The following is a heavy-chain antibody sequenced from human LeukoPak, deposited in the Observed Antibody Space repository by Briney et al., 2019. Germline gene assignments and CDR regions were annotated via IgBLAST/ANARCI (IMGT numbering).Heavy chain of an antibody. CDR1: GGSISIHY. V-gene: IGHV4-59*11. CDR3: ARDRDGPYYYGLDV. CDR2: IYYTGST. J-gene: IGHJ6*02. Sequence: PSETLSLTCTVSGGSISIHYWSWIRQPPGKGLEWIGYIYYTGSTNYNPSLKSRVTISLDTSKKQFSLKLSSVTAADTAVYYCARDRDGPYYYGLDVWGQGTTVIVSS.